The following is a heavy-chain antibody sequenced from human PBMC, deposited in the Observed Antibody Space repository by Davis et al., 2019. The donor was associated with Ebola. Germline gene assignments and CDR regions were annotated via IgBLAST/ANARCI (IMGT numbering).Heavy chain of an antibody. Sequence: ASVKVSCKASGYTFTSYAMHWVRQAPGQRLEWMGWINAGNGNTKYSQKFQGRVTITRDTSASTAYMELSSLRSDDTAVYYCARDSSDIVVVPADNWGQGTLVTVSS. V-gene: IGHV1-3*01. J-gene: IGHJ4*02. D-gene: IGHD2-2*01. CDR2: INAGNGNT. CDR1: GYTFTSYA. CDR3: ARDSSDIVVVPADN.